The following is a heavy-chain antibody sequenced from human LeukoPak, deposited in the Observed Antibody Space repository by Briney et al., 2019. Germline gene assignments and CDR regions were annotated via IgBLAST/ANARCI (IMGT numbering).Heavy chain of an antibody. J-gene: IGHJ4*02. CDR1: GFTVSSNS. Sequence: GGSLRLSCTVSGFTVSSNSMSWVRQAPGKGLEWVSRINSDGSSRNYADSVKGRFTISRDNPQNTLYLQLNSLRAEDTAVYYCERSRFVLGNPNDYWGQGALLTVSS. CDR3: ERSRFVLGNPNDY. D-gene: IGHD4-23*01. V-gene: IGHV3-74*01. CDR2: INSDGSSR.